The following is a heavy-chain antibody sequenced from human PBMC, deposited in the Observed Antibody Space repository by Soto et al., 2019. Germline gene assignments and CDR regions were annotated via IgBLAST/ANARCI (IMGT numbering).Heavy chain of an antibody. Sequence: ASVKVSCKASGYTFTGYYMHWVRQAPGQGLEWMGWVNPNSGGTNYAQKFQGRVTMTRDTSISTAYMELSRLRSDDTAVYYCARAALEWFDYYYYGMDVWGQGTTVTVSS. CDR2: VNPNSGGT. J-gene: IGHJ6*02. CDR3: ARAALEWFDYYYYGMDV. D-gene: IGHD3-3*01. CDR1: GYTFTGYY. V-gene: IGHV1-2*02.